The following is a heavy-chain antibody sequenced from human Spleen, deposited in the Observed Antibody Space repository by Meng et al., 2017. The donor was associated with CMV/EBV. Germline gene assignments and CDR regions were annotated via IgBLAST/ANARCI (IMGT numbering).Heavy chain of an antibody. CDR2: IYSGGRT. CDR3: VKEGIRDEWPRDFDY. V-gene: IGHV3-66*02. Sequence: GGSLRLSCAASGFTVSNNYMSWVRQAPGKGLEWVSVIYSGGRTFYAESVKGRFTISRDNSKNTLYLQMDSLRHEDTAFYHCVKEGIRDEWPRDFDYWGQGLVVTVSS. D-gene: IGHD2-21*01. CDR1: GFTVSNNY. J-gene: IGHJ4*02.